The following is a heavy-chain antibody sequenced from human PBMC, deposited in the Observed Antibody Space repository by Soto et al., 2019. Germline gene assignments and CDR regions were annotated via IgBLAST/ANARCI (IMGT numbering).Heavy chain of an antibody. V-gene: IGHV1-69*01. CDR1: GGTFSSYA. Sequence: QVQLVQSGAEVKKPGSSVKVSCKASGGTFSSYAISWVRQAPGQGLEWMGGIIPIFGAANYAQKFQGRVTITADESTSTAYMELSSLRSEDTDVYYRARDLKVGGYSGCVVGLDPWGQGTLVAVSS. CDR3: ARDLKVGGYSGCVVGLDP. J-gene: IGHJ5*02. CDR2: IIPIFGAA. D-gene: IGHD5-12*01.